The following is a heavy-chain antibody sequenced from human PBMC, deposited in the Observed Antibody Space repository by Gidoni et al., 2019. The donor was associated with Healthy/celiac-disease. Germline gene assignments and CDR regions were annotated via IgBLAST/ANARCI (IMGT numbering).Heavy chain of an antibody. CDR3: ARPPYCSGGGCYSGPEYFQH. CDR2: TIPILGIA. V-gene: IGHV1-69*02. CDR1: GGTFGTYT. Sequence: QVQLVQSGAEVKKPESSVKVSCKSSGGTFGTYTISWVRQAPGQGLEWMGRTIPILGIADYAQIFKGRVTIIADKATSTVYMELSGLTSEDTAIYYCARPPYCSGGGCYSGPEYFQHWGQGTLVTVSS. J-gene: IGHJ1*01. D-gene: IGHD2-15*01.